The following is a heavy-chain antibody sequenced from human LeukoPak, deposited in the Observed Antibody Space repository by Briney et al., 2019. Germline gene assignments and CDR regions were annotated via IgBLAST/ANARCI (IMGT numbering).Heavy chain of an antibody. CDR1: GFTFSSYA. Sequence: GGSLRLSCAASGFTFSSYAMSWVRQAPGKGLKWVSAISGSGGSTYYADSVKGRFTISRDNSKNTLYLQMNSLRAEDTAVYYCAKDFKELRVRGVMGPIDYWGQGTLVTVSS. D-gene: IGHD3-10*01. CDR3: AKDFKELRVRGVMGPIDY. J-gene: IGHJ4*02. V-gene: IGHV3-23*01. CDR2: ISGSGGST.